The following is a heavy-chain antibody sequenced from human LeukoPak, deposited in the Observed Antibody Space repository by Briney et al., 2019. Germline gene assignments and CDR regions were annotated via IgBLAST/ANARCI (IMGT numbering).Heavy chain of an antibody. CDR3: ARDYERIIMVRGVPLSPQTVFDP. D-gene: IGHD3-10*01. CDR2: INPNSGGT. J-gene: IGHJ5*02. V-gene: IGHV1-2*02. CDR1: GYTFIAYY. Sequence: ASVKVSCKASGYTFIAYYMHWVRQAPGQGPEWMGWINPNSGGTNYAQNLQGRVTMTRDTSISTAYMELSRLRSDDTAVYYCARDYERIIMVRGVPLSPQTVFDPWGQGTLVTVSS.